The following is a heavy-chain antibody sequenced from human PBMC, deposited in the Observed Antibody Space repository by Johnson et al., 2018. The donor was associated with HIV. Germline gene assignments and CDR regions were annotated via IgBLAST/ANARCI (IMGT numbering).Heavy chain of an antibody. J-gene: IGHJ3*02. V-gene: IGHV3-30*14. CDR3: ARGQGGAIPHDAFDI. Sequence: QVQLVETGGGVVQPGGSLRLSCAASGLTFSSYAMYCVRQAPGKGLEWVAVISYDGSNKYYADSVKGRFTISRDNSKNTLYLQMGSLRAEDMAVYYCARGQGGAIPHDAFDIWGQGTMVTVSS. CDR1: GLTFSSYA. D-gene: IGHD3-16*01. CDR2: ISYDGSNK.